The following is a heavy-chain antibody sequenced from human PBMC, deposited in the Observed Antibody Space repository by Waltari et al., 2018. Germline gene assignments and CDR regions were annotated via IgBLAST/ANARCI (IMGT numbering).Heavy chain of an antibody. Sequence: HLHESGPGLVKPSETLSLTCIVSGFSISSGYYWGWVRQPPGKGLEWIGSIYHSGNAYYNPSLESRVTISVDPSNNQFSLKVRSVTAADTAVYYCARLDYGDNEPLDYWGQGTLVTVSS. J-gene: IGHJ4*02. CDR2: IYHSGNA. CDR3: ARLDYGDNEPLDY. V-gene: IGHV4-38-2*02. D-gene: IGHD4-17*01. CDR1: GFSISSGYY.